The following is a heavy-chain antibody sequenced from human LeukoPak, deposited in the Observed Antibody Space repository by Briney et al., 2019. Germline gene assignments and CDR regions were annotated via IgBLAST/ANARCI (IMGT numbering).Heavy chain of an antibody. Sequence: GGSLRLSCAASGFTFNTYWMSWVRQAPGKGLEWLANIKEDGTRDYYVESVKGRFTISKDNAKTSLYLQVNSLRAEDTAVYYCARDTKAGYFDLWGQGTLVTASS. CDR3: ARDTKAGYFDL. J-gene: IGHJ4*02. CDR2: IKEDGTRD. V-gene: IGHV3-7*01. CDR1: GFTFNTYW.